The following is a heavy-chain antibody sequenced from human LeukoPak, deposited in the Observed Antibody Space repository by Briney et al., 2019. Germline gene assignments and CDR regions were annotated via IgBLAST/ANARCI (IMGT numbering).Heavy chain of an antibody. Sequence: SETLSLTCTVSGGSISGYYWNWIRQPAGKGLEWIGRIYVSESTYYNPSLKSRVTMSVDTSKNQFSLKMSSVTAADTAVYYCTRGQDGYDDYWGQGTLVTVSS. D-gene: IGHD5-24*01. CDR1: GGSISGYY. V-gene: IGHV4-4*07. CDR2: IYVSEST. J-gene: IGHJ4*02. CDR3: TRGQDGYDDY.